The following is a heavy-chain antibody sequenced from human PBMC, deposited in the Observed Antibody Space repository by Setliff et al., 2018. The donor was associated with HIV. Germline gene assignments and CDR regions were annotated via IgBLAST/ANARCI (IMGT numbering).Heavy chain of an antibody. CDR3: ASTPIYCGGDCYLFDY. CDR2: IYTSGST. D-gene: IGHD2-21*02. Sequence: PSETLSLTCTVSGDSISSGSYSWSWIRQPAGKGLEWIGHIYTSGSTDYNPSLKSRVTISLDTSKNQFSLKLSSVTAADTAVYYCASTPIYCGGDCYLFDYWGQGTLVTVS. J-gene: IGHJ4*02. CDR1: GDSISSGSYS. V-gene: IGHV4-61*09.